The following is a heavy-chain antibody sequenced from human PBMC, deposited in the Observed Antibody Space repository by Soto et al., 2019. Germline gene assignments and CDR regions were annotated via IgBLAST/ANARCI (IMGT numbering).Heavy chain of an antibody. CDR2: INWNGGSI. V-gene: IGHV3-20*04. D-gene: IGHD3-3*01. Sequence: GGSLRLSCAASGFTFDDYGMSWVRQAPGKGLEWVSGINWNGGSIFYADSVKGRFTISRDNAKNSLYLQMNSLRAEDTALYYCARALDFWSAYFDYWGQGSLVTVSS. CDR3: ARALDFWSAYFDY. CDR1: GFTFDDYG. J-gene: IGHJ4*02.